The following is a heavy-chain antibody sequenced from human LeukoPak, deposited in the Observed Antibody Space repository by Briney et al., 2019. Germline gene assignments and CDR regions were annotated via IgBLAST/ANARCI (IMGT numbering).Heavy chain of an antibody. V-gene: IGHV3-48*03. Sequence: PGGSLRLSCAASGFTFSSYEMNWVRQAPGKGLEWVSYISSSGSTIYYADSVQGRFTISRDNAKNSLYLQMNSLRAEDTAAYYCARAGGDGYNPNTYWGQGTLVTVSS. CDR1: GFTFSSYE. D-gene: IGHD5-24*01. J-gene: IGHJ4*02. CDR2: ISSSGSTI. CDR3: ARAGGDGYNPNTY.